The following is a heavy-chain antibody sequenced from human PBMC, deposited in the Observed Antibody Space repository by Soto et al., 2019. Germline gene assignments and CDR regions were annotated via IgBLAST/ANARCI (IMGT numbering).Heavy chain of an antibody. CDR1: GGSISSGGYS. Sequence: QLQLQESGSGLVKPSQTLSLTCAVSGGSISSGGYSWSWIRQPPGKGLEWIGYIYHSGSTYYNPALKSRRTISVASSKNQFSLKLSSVTAADTAVYYCARAMTTVTTIDYWGQGTLVTVSS. D-gene: IGHD4-17*01. CDR3: ARAMTTVTTIDY. V-gene: IGHV4-30-2*01. J-gene: IGHJ4*02. CDR2: IYHSGST.